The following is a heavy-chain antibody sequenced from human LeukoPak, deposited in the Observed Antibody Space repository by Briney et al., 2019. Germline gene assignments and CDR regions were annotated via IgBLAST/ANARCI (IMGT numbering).Heavy chain of an antibody. V-gene: IGHV3-72*01. CDR3: ARTAIVTTVVIRFDY. J-gene: IGHJ4*02. CDR2: TRNKAKSYTT. D-gene: IGHD4-23*01. CDR1: GLTFSDHY. Sequence: PGGSLRLSCAASGLTFSDHYMDWVRQAPGKGLEWVGRTRNKAKSYTTVYAASVKGRFTISRDDSKNSLYLQMNSLKTEDTAVYYCARTAIVTTVVIRFDYWGQGTLVTVSS.